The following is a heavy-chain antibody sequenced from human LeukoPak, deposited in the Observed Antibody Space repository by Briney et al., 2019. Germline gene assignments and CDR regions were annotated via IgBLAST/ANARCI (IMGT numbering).Heavy chain of an antibody. V-gene: IGHV1-3*01. D-gene: IGHD1-1*01. J-gene: IGHJ4*02. Sequence: ASVKVSCKASGYTFTNYAIHWVRQAPGQRLEWMGWINVGNGDTKYSQKFQGRVTIARDTSASTAYMELGSLRSEDTAVYYCARDRGGTGDFDYWGQGTLVTVSS. CDR1: GYTFTNYA. CDR3: ARDRGGTGDFDY. CDR2: INVGNGDT.